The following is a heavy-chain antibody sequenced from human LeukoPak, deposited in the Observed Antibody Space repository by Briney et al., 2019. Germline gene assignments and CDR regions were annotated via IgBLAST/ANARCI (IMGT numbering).Heavy chain of an antibody. CDR3: ARGKGYSYGYGWFDP. D-gene: IGHD5-18*01. V-gene: IGHV4-34*01. CDR1: GGSFSGYY. CDR2: INHSGST. Sequence: SETLSLTCAVYGGSFSGYYWSWIRQPPGKGLEWIGEINHSGSTNYNPSLKSRVTISVDTSKNQFSLKLSSVTAADTAVYYCARGKGYSYGYGWFDPWGREPWSPSPQ. J-gene: IGHJ5*02.